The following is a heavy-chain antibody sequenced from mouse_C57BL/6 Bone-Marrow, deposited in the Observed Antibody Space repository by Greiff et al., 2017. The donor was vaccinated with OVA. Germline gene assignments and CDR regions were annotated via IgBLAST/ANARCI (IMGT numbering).Heavy chain of an antibody. CDR1: GYTFTDYY. CDR2: INPYNGGT. Sequence: EVQLQQSGPVLVKPGASVKLSCKASGYTFTDYYMNWVKQSHGKSLEWIGVINPYNGGTSYNQKFKGKATLTVDKSSSTTYMELNSLTSEDSAVYYCAIPYGYDGYWYFDVWGTGTTVTVSS. D-gene: IGHD2-14*01. J-gene: IGHJ1*03. CDR3: AIPYGYDGYWYFDV. V-gene: IGHV1-19*01.